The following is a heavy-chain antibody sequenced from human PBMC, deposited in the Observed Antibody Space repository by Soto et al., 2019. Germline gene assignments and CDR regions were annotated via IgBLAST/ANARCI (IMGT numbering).Heavy chain of an antibody. Sequence: QVQLVQSGAEVKKPGSSVKVSCKASGGTFSSYAISWVRQAPGQGLEWLGGIIPIFGTANYAQKFQGRVTITADESTSTAYMELSSLRSEDTAVYYCARVNGLGWLPIRWYYFDYWCQGTLVTVSS. CDR2: IIPIFGTA. J-gene: IGHJ4*02. CDR1: GGTFSSYA. D-gene: IGHD3-22*01. CDR3: ARVNGLGWLPIRWYYFDY. V-gene: IGHV1-69*01.